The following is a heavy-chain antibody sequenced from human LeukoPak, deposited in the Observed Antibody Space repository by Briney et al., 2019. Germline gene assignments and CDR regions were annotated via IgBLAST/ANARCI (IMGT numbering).Heavy chain of an antibody. J-gene: IGHJ4*02. CDR1: GFTFSSYS. CDR2: ISSSSSYI. V-gene: IGHV3-21*04. CDR3: AKRESSGKYFDY. D-gene: IGHD6-19*01. Sequence: GGSLRLSCAASGFTFSSYSMNWVRQAPGKGLEWVSSISSSSSYIYYADSVKGRFTISRDNSKNTLYLQMNSLRAGDTAVYYCAKRESSGKYFDYWGQGTLVTVSS.